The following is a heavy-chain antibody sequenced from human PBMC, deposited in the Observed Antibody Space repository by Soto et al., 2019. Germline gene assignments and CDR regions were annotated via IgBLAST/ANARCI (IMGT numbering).Heavy chain of an antibody. D-gene: IGHD6-19*01. V-gene: IGHV6-1*01. Sequence: SQTLSLTFAISGDSVSSDNAAWNLIRQSPSRGLEWLGRTYYRSKWYHDYPASMKRRITITPDSSKNVFSLHLSSVTPEDTAVYYCARGTLIAVPGPWGQGTLVTVSS. J-gene: IGHJ5*02. CDR1: GDSVSSDNAA. CDR2: TYYRSKWYH. CDR3: ARGTLIAVPGP.